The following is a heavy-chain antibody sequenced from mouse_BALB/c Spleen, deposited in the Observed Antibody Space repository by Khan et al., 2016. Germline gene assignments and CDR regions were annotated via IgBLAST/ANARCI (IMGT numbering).Heavy chain of an antibody. CDR1: GYTFTSYW. CDR2: INPSTGYT. CDR3: ASYYGSSYFDY. D-gene: IGHD1-1*01. V-gene: IGHV1-7*01. Sequence: QVQLKASGAELAKPGASVKMSCKASGYTFTSYWMHWVKQRPGQGLEWIGYINPSTGYTEYNQKFKAKATLTADKSSSTAYMQLSSLTSEDSAVYYCASYYGSSYFDYWGQGTTLTVSS. J-gene: IGHJ2*01.